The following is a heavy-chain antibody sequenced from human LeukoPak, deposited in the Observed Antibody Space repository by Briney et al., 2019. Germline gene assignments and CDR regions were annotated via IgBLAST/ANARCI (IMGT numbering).Heavy chain of an antibody. J-gene: IGHJ6*02. Sequence: SQTLSLTCAISGDSVSSNSAAWNWIRQSPSRGLEWLGRTYYRSKWYNDYAVSVKSRITINPDTSKNQFSLKLSSVTAADTAVYYCARQADYYYGMDVWGQGTTVTVSS. CDR2: TYYRSKWYN. CDR1: GDSVSSNSAA. CDR3: ARQADYYYGMDV. V-gene: IGHV6-1*01.